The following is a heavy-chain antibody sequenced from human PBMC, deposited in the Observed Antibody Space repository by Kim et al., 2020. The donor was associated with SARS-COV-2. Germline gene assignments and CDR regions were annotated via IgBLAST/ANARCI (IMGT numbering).Heavy chain of an antibody. V-gene: IGHV3-23*01. Sequence: GGSLRLSCAASGFTFSSYAMSWVRQAPGKGLEWVSAISGSGGSTYYADSVKGRFTISRDNSKNTLYLQMNSLRAEDTAVYYCAKVWAPFTLFLEWLPGEMDYYYGMDVWGQGTTVTVSS. D-gene: IGHD3-3*01. CDR3: AKVWAPFTLFLEWLPGEMDYYYGMDV. J-gene: IGHJ6*02. CDR2: ISGSGGST. CDR1: GFTFSSYA.